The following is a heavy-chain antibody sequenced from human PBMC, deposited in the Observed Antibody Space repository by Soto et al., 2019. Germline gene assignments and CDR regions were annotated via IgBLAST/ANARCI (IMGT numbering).Heavy chain of an antibody. D-gene: IGHD5-12*01. Sequence: QVQLVESGGGVVQPGRSLRLSCEASGFTFSNYGMHWVRQAPGKGLEWVAVIWNDGSSRYYADSVKGLFTISRDNAKKTLFLQMNNLRAEDTAVYYCARPDIVAAIGGALDCWGQGTLVTVSS. CDR1: GFTFSNYG. CDR3: ARPDIVAAIGGALDC. V-gene: IGHV3-33*01. J-gene: IGHJ4*02. CDR2: IWNDGSSR.